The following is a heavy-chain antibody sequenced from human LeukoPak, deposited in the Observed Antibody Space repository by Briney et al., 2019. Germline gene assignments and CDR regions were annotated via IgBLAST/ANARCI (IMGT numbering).Heavy chain of an antibody. CDR3: ARDFRVSRSWKIWGSFDY. J-gene: IGHJ4*02. V-gene: IGHV4-4*07. Sequence: SETLSLTCTVSGGSISSYYWSWIRQPAGKGLEWIGRIYTSGSTNYNPSLKSRVTMSVDTSKNQFSLKLSSVTAADTAVYYCARDFRVSRSWKIWGSFDYWGQGTLVTVSS. D-gene: IGHD6-13*01. CDR1: GGSISSYY. CDR2: IYTSGST.